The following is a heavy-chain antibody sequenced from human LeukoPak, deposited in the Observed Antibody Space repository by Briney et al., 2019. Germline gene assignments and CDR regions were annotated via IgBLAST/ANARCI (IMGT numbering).Heavy chain of an antibody. V-gene: IGHV3-30*19. Sequence: PGGSLRLSCAASGFTFSSYGMHWVRQAPGKGLEWVAVIWYDGSDKYYADSVKGRFTISRDNSKNTLYLQMNSLRAEDTAVYYCARDSPKLLRRAVVATQHHDYWGQGTLVTVSS. J-gene: IGHJ4*02. CDR3: ARDSPKLLRRAVVATQHHDY. D-gene: IGHD5-12*01. CDR1: GFTFSSYG. CDR2: IWYDGSDK.